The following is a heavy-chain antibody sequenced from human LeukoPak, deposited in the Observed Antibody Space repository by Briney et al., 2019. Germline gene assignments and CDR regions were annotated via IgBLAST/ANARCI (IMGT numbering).Heavy chain of an antibody. CDR3: ARASGIAVAGARAADPSFDY. V-gene: IGHV3-21*01. Sequence: GRSLRLSCAASGFTFSSYSMNWVRQAPGKGLEWVSSISSSSSYIYYADSVRGRFTISRDNAKNSLYLQMNSLRAEDTAVYYCARASGIAVAGARAADPSFDYWGQGTLVTVSS. D-gene: IGHD6-19*01. CDR1: GFTFSSYS. J-gene: IGHJ4*02. CDR2: ISSSSSYI.